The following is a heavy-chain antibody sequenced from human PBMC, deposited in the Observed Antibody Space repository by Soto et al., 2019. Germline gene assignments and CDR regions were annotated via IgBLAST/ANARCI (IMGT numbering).Heavy chain of an antibody. CDR2: ISAYNVNT. Sequence: GKVSCRASGYTFASYGVGWVRQAPGQGLERMGWISAYNVNTNYAQKLHGRVTMTTDTSTSTAYMELRSLRSDDTAVYYCARDRNYYDSSGYSPFDYWGQRTLVTVSS. D-gene: IGHD3-22*01. J-gene: IGHJ4*02. CDR1: GYTFASYG. CDR3: ARDRNYYDSSGYSPFDY. V-gene: IGHV1-18*04.